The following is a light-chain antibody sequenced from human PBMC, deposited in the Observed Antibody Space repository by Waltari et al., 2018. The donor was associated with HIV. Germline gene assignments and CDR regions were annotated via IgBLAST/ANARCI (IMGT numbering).Light chain of an antibody. CDR2: DVN. CDR3: CSYAGTLV. Sequence: QSALTQPASVSGSPGQSITISCTGTNSYIGNYNLVSWYQQFPGKAPKLLIYDVNTRPSRVSNRFSGSKSGNTASLTISGLQAEDEADYYCCSYAGTLVFGGGTRLTVL. V-gene: IGLV2-23*02. J-gene: IGLJ3*02. CDR1: NSYIGNYNL.